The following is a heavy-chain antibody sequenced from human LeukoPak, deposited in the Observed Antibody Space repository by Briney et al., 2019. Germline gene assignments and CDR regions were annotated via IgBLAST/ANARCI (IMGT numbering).Heavy chain of an antibody. J-gene: IGHJ4*02. Sequence: GGSLRLSCAASGFTFSSYWMSWVRQAPGKGLEWVANIKQDGSEKYYVDSVKGRFTISRDNAKNSLYLQMNSLRAEDTAVYYCARDRRNYYDSSGYYDYWGLGTLVTVSS. CDR3: ARDRRNYYDSSGYYDY. D-gene: IGHD3-22*01. V-gene: IGHV3-7*01. CDR2: IKQDGSEK. CDR1: GFTFSSYW.